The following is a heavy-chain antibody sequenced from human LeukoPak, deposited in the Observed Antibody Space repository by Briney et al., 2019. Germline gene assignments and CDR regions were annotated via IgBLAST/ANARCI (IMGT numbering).Heavy chain of an antibody. J-gene: IGHJ4*02. D-gene: IGHD4-23*01. Sequence: GRSLRLSCAASGFTFDDYAMHWVRQAPGKGLEWVSGISWNSGSIGYADSVKGRFTISRDNAKNSLYLQMNSLRAEDTAVYYCATNYGGDSNYWGQGTLVTVSS. CDR3: ATNYGGDSNY. V-gene: IGHV3-9*01. CDR2: ISWNSGSI. CDR1: GFTFDDYA.